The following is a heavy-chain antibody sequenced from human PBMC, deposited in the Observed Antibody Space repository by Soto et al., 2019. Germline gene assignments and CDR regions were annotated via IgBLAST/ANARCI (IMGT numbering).Heavy chain of an antibody. V-gene: IGHV3-23*01. CDR1: GFTFSSYA. Sequence: GGSLRLSCAASGFTFSSYAMSWVRQAPGKGLEWVSAISGSGGSTYYADSVKGRFTISRDNSKNTLYLQMNSLRAEDTAVYYCAKSYYGDYVEASAFDIWGQGTMVTVSS. CDR3: AKSYYGDYVEASAFDI. J-gene: IGHJ3*02. CDR2: ISGSGGST. D-gene: IGHD4-17*01.